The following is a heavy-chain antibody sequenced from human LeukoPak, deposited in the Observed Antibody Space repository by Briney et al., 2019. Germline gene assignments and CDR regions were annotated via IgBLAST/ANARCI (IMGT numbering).Heavy chain of an antibody. CDR2: ISYDGSNK. D-gene: IGHD3-10*01. CDR1: RFTFSNYA. V-gene: IGHV3-30*04. J-gene: IGHJ5*02. Sequence: GGSLRLSCAASRFTFSNYAMHWARQAPGKGLEWVAIISYDGSNKYYADSVKGRFTISRDTSRNPLYLQMNSLRLEDTGFYYCAKDLMRDRWFGESWGQGTLVTVSS. CDR3: AKDLMRDRWFGES.